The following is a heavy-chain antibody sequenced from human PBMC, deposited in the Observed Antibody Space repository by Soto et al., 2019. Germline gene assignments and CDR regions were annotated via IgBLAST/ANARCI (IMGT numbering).Heavy chain of an antibody. CDR1: GGSFSGYY. CDR3: GRGKSYYYYYMDV. J-gene: IGHJ6*03. V-gene: IGHV4-34*01. CDR2: INHSGST. Sequence: SETLSLTCAVYGGSFSGYYWSWIRQPPGKGLEWIGEINHSGSTNYNPSLKSRVTISVDTSKNQFSLKLSSVTAADTAVYYCGRGKSYYYYYMDVWGKGTTVTVSS.